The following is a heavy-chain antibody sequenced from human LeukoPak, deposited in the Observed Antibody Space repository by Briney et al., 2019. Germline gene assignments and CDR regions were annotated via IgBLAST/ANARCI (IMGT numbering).Heavy chain of an antibody. CDR1: GGFISSSSYY. CDR3: ARDGPGEYSGSYLFDY. D-gene: IGHD1-26*01. J-gene: IGHJ4*02. V-gene: IGHV4-39*07. CDR2: IYYSGST. Sequence: SETLSLTCTVSGGFISSSSYYWGWIRQPPGKGLEWIGSIYYSGSTYYNPSLKSRVTISVDTSKNQFSLKLSSVTAADTAVYYCARDGPGEYSGSYLFDYWGQGTLVTVSS.